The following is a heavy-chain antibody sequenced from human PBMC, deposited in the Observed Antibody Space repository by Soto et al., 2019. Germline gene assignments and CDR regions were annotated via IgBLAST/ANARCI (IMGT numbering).Heavy chain of an antibody. Sequence: PGESLKIFCQGFGYKFSNFWIAWVRQMPGKGLEWMGIIYPSDSDTRYSPSFQGQVTISVDKSITTAYLQWSRLEASDTAIYYCAKGLYVTSYGMDVWGQGTTVTVSS. V-gene: IGHV5-51*01. CDR3: AKGLYVTSYGMDV. CDR1: GYKFSNFW. CDR2: IYPSDSDT. J-gene: IGHJ6*02. D-gene: IGHD2-21*02.